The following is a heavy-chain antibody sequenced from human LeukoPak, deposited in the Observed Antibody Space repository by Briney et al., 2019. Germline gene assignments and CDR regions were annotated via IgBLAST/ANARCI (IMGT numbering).Heavy chain of an antibody. CDR1: GFTFSSYW. CDR2: INSDGSST. Sequence: PGGSLRLSCAASGFTFSSYWMHWVRQAPGKGLVWVSRINSDGSSTSYADSVKGRFTISRDTAKNSLYLQMNSLRAEDTAVYYCAREVIVVVTAIPGGIDYWGQGTLVTVSS. CDR3: AREVIVVVTAIPGGIDY. J-gene: IGHJ4*02. V-gene: IGHV3-74*01. D-gene: IGHD2-21*02.